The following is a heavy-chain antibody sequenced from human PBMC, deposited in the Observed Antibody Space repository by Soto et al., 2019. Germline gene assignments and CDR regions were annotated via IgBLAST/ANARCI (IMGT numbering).Heavy chain of an antibody. Sequence: SETLSLTCTVSGGSISSGGYYWSWIRQHPEKGLEWIGYIYYSGTSYYNPSLKSRLTISVDTSKDQFSLKLSSVTAADTAVYYCASSRGYYYYYGMDVWGQGTTVTVSS. CDR2: IYYSGTS. D-gene: IGHD2-15*01. J-gene: IGHJ6*02. CDR1: GGSISSGGYY. V-gene: IGHV4-31*03. CDR3: ASSRGYYYYYGMDV.